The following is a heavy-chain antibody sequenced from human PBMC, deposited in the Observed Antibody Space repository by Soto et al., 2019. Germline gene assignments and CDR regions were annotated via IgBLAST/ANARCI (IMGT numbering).Heavy chain of an antibody. D-gene: IGHD1-7*01. CDR1: GYTFTGYY. CDR2: INPNSGGT. J-gene: IGHJ6*03. V-gene: IGHV1-2*04. CDR3: ARGGITGTTFGAYYYYYYMDV. Sequence: QVQLVQSGAEVKKPGASVKVSCKASGYTFTGYYMHWVRQAPGQGLEWMGWINPNSGGTNYAQKFQGWVTLTRDTSSSTDYMELSRLRSDDTALYYCARGGITGTTFGAYYYYYYMDVWGNGTTVTVSS.